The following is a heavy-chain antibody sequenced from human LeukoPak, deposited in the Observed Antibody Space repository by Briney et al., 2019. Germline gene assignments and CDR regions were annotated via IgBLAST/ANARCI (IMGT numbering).Heavy chain of an antibody. Sequence: ASVKVSCKVSGYTLTELSMHWVRQAPGKGLDWMGGFDPEDDKTIYAQKFQGRITMTEDTSTDTAYMELSSLRSEDTAVYYCATAPFYGGNSAANYWGQGTLVAVSS. CDR1: GYTLTELS. D-gene: IGHD4-23*01. J-gene: IGHJ4*02. CDR2: FDPEDDKT. CDR3: ATAPFYGGNSAANY. V-gene: IGHV1-24*01.